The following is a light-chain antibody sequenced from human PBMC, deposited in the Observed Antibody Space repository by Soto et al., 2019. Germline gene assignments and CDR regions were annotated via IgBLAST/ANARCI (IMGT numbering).Light chain of an antibody. V-gene: IGKV3-20*01. CDR2: GAS. J-gene: IGKJ4*01. CDR3: QQYDNSPLT. Sequence: DIVLTQSPGTLSLSPGERAALSCRASQSVSSSYLAWYQQKPGQAPRLLIYGASNRATGIADRFSGSGSGTDFPLTISRLEPEDFAVYYCQQYDNSPLTFGGGTKVDIK. CDR1: QSVSSSY.